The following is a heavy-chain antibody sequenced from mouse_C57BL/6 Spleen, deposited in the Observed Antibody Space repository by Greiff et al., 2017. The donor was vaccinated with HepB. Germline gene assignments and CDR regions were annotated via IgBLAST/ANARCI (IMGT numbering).Heavy chain of an antibody. CDR3: ARPAGSGSYYFDY. CDR2: ISSGSSTI. D-gene: IGHD1-1*01. J-gene: IGHJ2*01. V-gene: IGHV5-17*01. Sequence: EVQRVESGGGLVKPGGSLKLSCAASGFTFSDYGMHWVRQAPEKGLEWVAYISSGSSTIYYADTVKGRFTISRDNAQNTLFLQMTSLRSEDTAMYYCARPAGSGSYYFDYWGQGTTLTVSS. CDR1: GFTFSDYG.